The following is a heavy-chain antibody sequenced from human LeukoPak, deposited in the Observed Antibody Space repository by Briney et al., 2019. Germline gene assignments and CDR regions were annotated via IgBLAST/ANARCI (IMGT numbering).Heavy chain of an antibody. J-gene: IGHJ4*02. Sequence: SVKVSCKASGGTFSSYAISWVRQAPGQGLEWMGGIIPIFGTANYAQKFQGRVTITADESTSTAYMELSSLRSEDTAVYYCARDKGETYYYDSSGYYYLDYWGQGTLVTVSS. CDR3: ARDKGETYYYDSSGYYYLDY. D-gene: IGHD3-22*01. CDR2: IIPIFGTA. V-gene: IGHV1-69*13. CDR1: GGTFSSYA.